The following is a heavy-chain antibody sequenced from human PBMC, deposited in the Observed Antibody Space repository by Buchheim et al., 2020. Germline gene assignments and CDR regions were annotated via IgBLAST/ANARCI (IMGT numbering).Heavy chain of an antibody. V-gene: IGHV3-21*01. CDR2: ISSISSYI. CDR1: GFTFSSYS. J-gene: IGHJ6*02. Sequence: EVQLVESGGGLVKPGGSLRLSCAASGFTFSSYSMNWVRQAPGKGLEWVSSISSISSYIYYADSVKGRFTISSDNAKNSLYLQMNSLRAEDTAVYYCARDPELDYYYYGMDVWGQGTT. D-gene: IGHD1-1*01. CDR3: ARDPELDYYYYGMDV.